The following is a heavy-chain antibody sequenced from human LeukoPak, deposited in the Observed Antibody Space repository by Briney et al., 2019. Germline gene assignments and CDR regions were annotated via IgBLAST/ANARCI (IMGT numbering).Heavy chain of an antibody. Sequence: SETLSLSCAVSVVSFSAYYWSWIRQPPGKGLEWIGEINHSGSTNYNPSLKSRVTISVDTSKNQFSLKLSSVTAADTAVYYCASGYCGGACQLGGVDMWGQGTMVTVSS. V-gene: IGHV4-34*01. D-gene: IGHD2-21*02. CDR1: VVSFSAYY. J-gene: IGHJ3*02. CDR3: ASGYCGGACQLGGVDM. CDR2: INHSGST.